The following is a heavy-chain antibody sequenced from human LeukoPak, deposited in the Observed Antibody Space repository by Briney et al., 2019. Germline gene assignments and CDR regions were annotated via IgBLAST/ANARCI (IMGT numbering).Heavy chain of an antibody. V-gene: IGHV4-39*01. CDR1: GGSISSSSYY. CDR2: IYYSGST. J-gene: IGHJ4*02. Sequence: SETLSLTCTVPGGSISSSSYYWGWIRQPPGKGLEWIGSIYYSGSTYYNPSLKSRVTISVDTSKNQFSLKLSSVTAADTAVYYCARAGYYDILTGYFDYWGQGTLVTVSS. D-gene: IGHD3-9*01. CDR3: ARAGYYDILTGYFDY.